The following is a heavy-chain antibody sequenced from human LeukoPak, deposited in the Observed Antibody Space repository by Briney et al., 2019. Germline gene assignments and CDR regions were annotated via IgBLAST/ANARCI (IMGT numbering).Heavy chain of an antibody. CDR3: ARGVPLGYCTYGVCYPPYYFDY. Sequence: ASVKVSCKASGYTFINYNINWVRQATGQGLELMGWVNPRSGNAGYLQKFQGRLTITRDTSIDTAYMDLSSLSSEDTAVYYCARGVPLGYCTYGVCYPPYYFDYWGQGTLVTASS. CDR2: VNPRSGNA. CDR1: GYTFINYN. V-gene: IGHV1-8*03. D-gene: IGHD2-8*01. J-gene: IGHJ4*02.